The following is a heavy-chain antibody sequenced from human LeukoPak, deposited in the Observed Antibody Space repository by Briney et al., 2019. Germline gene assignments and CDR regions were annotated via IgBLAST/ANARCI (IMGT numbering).Heavy chain of an antibody. CDR1: GDRVSSNNTA. CDR2: TYYRSKWYN. V-gene: IGHV6-1*01. CDR3: ARGIYAMNV. J-gene: IGHJ6*02. Sequence: SQTLSLTCAISGDRVSSNNTAWNWIRQSPSRGLEWLGKTYYRSKWYNDYSASVKSRISINPDTTKNQVSLQLNSVTPEDTALYYCARGIYAMNVWGQGTTVTVSS.